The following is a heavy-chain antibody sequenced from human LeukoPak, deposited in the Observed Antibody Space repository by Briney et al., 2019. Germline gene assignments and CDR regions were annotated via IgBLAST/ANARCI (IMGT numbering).Heavy chain of an antibody. V-gene: IGHV3-30*18. D-gene: IGHD3-10*01. CDR3: AKDSYYYGSGSYFDY. J-gene: IGHJ4*02. Sequence: GRSLRLSCAASGFTFSSYVMHWVRQAPGKGLEWVAVISYDGSNKYYADSVKGRFTISRDNSKNTLYLQMNSLRAEDTAVYYCAKDSYYYGSGSYFDYWGQGTLVTVSS. CDR1: GFTFSSYV. CDR2: ISYDGSNK.